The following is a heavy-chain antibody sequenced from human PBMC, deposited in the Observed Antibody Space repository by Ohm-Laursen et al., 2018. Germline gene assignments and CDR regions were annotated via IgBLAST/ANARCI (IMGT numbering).Heavy chain of an antibody. CDR2: ISGSGLNT. CDR3: SQTWAEVGPRGEYFQH. CDR1: GFTFTNYA. V-gene: IGHV3-23*01. J-gene: IGHJ1*01. D-gene: IGHD3/OR15-3a*01. Sequence: GSLRLSCTASGFTFTNYAMSWARQAPGKGLEFVSAISGSGLNTYYADSVKGRYTISRDNSKNTHYLQMNSLSAEDTAVYYCSQTWAEVGPRGEYFQHWGQGTLVTVSS.